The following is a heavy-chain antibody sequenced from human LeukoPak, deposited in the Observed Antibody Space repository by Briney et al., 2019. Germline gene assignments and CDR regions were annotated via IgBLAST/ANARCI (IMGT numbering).Heavy chain of an antibody. J-gene: IGHJ4*02. CDR1: GASISSSSAY. CDR2: IYYSKNT. CDR3: VSPRGFSYGYVDY. Sequence: SETLSLTCTVSGASISSSSAYWGWIRQPPGKGLEWIGSIYYSKNTYYNPSLKSRVTISADTSKNQFSLTLGSVSATDTAVYYCVSPRGFSYGYVDYWGQGTLVTVSS. D-gene: IGHD5-18*01. V-gene: IGHV4-39*01.